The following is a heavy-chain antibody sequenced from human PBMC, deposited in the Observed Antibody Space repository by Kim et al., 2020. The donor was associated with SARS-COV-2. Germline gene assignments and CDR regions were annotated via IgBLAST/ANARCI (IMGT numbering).Heavy chain of an antibody. J-gene: IGHJ6*02. V-gene: IGHV4-30-4*01. CDR3: LVMNPNYYHYGLDV. CDR2: IYYTGST. Sequence: SETLSLTCTVSGGFIRTADFYWGWIRQPPGKGLEWIGNIYYTGSTKYNPSLKSRFSIWLDTSRNQFSLKLSSVTAADTAVYYCLVMNPNYYHYGLDVWGRGTTVTVSS. D-gene: IGHD2-21*01. CDR1: GGFIRTADFY.